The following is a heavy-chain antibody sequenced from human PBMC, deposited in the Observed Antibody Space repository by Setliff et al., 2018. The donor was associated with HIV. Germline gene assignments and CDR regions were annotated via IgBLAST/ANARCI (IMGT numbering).Heavy chain of an antibody. V-gene: IGHV4-34*01. D-gene: IGHD2-21*01. Sequence: SETLSLTCEVAGGSFTDYFWTWIRQPPGKGLEWVGELNSGGNVNYNPSLKSRVTISVDTSKKQFSLKLSSVTAADTAVYYCARSYCGGDCSLVVDTFWFDPWGQGTLVTVSS. CDR1: GGSFTDYF. CDR2: LNSGGNV. J-gene: IGHJ5*02. CDR3: ARSYCGGDCSLVVDTFWFDP.